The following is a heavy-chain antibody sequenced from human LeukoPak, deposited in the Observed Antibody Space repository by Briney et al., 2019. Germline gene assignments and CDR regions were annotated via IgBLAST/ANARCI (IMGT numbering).Heavy chain of an antibody. Sequence: GGSLRLSCAASGFTFSNYGMNWVRQAPGKGLEWVSIITSGVGITYYADSVKGRFTISRDNSKNTLYLQMNSLRADDTAVYYCAKGDYYDFDYWGQGTLVSVSS. J-gene: IGHJ4*02. CDR1: GFTFSNYG. D-gene: IGHD3-10*01. V-gene: IGHV3-23*01. CDR3: AKGDYYDFDY. CDR2: ITSGVGIT.